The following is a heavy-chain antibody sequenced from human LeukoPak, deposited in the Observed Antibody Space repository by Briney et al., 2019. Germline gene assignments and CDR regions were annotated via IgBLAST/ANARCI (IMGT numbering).Heavy chain of an antibody. V-gene: IGHV3-48*03. J-gene: IGHJ6*03. D-gene: IGHD1-26*01. Sequence: GGSLRLSCAASGFTFSSYEMNWVRQAPGKGLEGGSYISSSGSTMYYADSVKGRFTISRDNAKNSLSLQMNSLRSEATAVYYCARSPAGANYYLDVWGKGTTVTISS. CDR1: GFTFSSYE. CDR2: ISSSGSTM. CDR3: ARSPAGANYYLDV.